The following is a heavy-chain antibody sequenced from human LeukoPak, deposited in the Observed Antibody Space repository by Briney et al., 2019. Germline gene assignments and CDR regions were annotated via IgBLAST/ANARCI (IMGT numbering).Heavy chain of an antibody. J-gene: IGHJ3*02. Sequence: GGSLRLSCAASGFTFSGSAMHWVRQASGKGLEWVGRIRSKANSYATAYAASVKGRFTISRDDSKNTAYLQMNSLKTEDTAVYYCTRNLGDRRSSRDGYKYAFDIWGQGTMVTVSS. CDR2: IRSKANSYAT. V-gene: IGHV3-73*01. CDR1: GFTFSGSA. CDR3: TRNLGDRRSSRDGYKYAFDI. D-gene: IGHD5-24*01.